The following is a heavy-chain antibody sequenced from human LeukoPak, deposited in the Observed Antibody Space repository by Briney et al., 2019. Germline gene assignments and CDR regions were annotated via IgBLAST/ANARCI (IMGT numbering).Heavy chain of an antibody. D-gene: IGHD3-22*01. CDR2: ISAYNGNT. Sequence: ASVKVSCKASGGTFSSYGISWVRQAPGQGLEWMGWISAYNGNTNYAQKLQGRVTMTTDTSTSTAYMELRSLRSDDTAVYYCARYYDSSGYYHRNYFDYWGQGTLVTVSS. CDR3: ARYYDSSGYYHRNYFDY. V-gene: IGHV1-18*01. J-gene: IGHJ4*02. CDR1: GGTFSSYG.